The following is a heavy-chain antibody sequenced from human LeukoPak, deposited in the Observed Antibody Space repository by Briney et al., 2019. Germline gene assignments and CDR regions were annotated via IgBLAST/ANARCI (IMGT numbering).Heavy chain of an antibody. Sequence: GESLEISCKGSGYSFTSYWIGWVRQMPGKGLEWMGIIYPGDSDTRYSPSFQGQVTISADKSISTAYLQWSSLKASDTAMYYCARPLVGATDAFDIWGQGTMVTVSS. V-gene: IGHV5-51*01. CDR2: IYPGDSDT. CDR1: GYSFTSYW. D-gene: IGHD1-26*01. J-gene: IGHJ3*02. CDR3: ARPLVGATDAFDI.